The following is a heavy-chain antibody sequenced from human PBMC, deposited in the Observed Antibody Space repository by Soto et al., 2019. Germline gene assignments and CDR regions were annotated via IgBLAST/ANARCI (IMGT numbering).Heavy chain of an antibody. J-gene: IGHJ4*02. V-gene: IGHV4-31*03. D-gene: IGHD3-10*01. CDR1: GGSINTDGYF. CDR3: ARAKILRGVMDQFDY. CDR2: FYSAGST. Sequence: QVQLQESGPRLVKPSQTLSLTCTVSGGSINTDGYFWSWIRQHPGKGMEWIGYFYSAGSTYYNPSLESRVTIADNTSKNQLSLRLSSVTAADTAVYYCARAKILRGVMDQFDYWGQGTLVTVSS.